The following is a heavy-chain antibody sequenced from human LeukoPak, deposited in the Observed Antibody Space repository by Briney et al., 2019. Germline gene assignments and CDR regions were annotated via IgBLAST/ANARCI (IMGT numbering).Heavy chain of an antibody. CDR3: ARDGTSPLYYYGSGDAFDI. D-gene: IGHD3-10*01. CDR2: IYYSGST. J-gene: IGHJ3*02. V-gene: IGHV4-59*01. CDR1: GGSISSYY. Sequence: SETLSLTCTVSGGSISSYYWRWIRQPPGKGLEWIGYIYYSGSTNYNPSLKSRVTISVDTSKNQFSLKLSSVTAADTAVYYCARDGTSPLYYYGSGDAFDIWGQGTMVTVSS.